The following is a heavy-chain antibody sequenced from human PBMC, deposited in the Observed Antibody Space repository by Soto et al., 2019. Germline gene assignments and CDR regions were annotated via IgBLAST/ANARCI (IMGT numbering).Heavy chain of an antibody. J-gene: IGHJ6*03. Sequence: NPSETLSLTCTASGGSISSSSYYWGWIRQPPGKGLEWIGKIYYSGSTYYNPSLKSRVTISVDKSKNQFSLKLSSVTAADTAVYYCARAGGYSGYDYYYYYYYMDVWGKGTTVTVSS. D-gene: IGHD5-12*01. V-gene: IGHV4-39*07. CDR3: ARAGGYSGYDYYYYYYYMDV. CDR1: GGSISSSSYY. CDR2: IYYSGST.